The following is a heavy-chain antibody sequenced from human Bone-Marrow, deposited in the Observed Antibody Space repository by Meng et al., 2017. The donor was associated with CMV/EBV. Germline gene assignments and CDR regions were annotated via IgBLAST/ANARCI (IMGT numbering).Heavy chain of an antibody. V-gene: IGHV1-69*05. CDR1: GYTFTSYG. Sequence: SVKVSCKASGYTFTSYGISWVRQAPGQGLEWMGGIIPIFGTANYAQKFQGRVTITTDESTSTAYMELSSLRSEDTAVYYCARALVPWDPAAVVPAAIQWYYYGMDVWGQGTTVTVSS. D-gene: IGHD2-2*01. J-gene: IGHJ6*02. CDR3: ARALVPWDPAAVVPAAIQWYYYGMDV. CDR2: IIPIFGTA.